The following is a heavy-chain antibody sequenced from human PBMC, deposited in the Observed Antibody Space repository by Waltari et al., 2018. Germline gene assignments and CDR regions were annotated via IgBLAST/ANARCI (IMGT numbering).Heavy chain of an antibody. CDR2: IRDNANTI. J-gene: IGHJ4*02. D-gene: IGHD3-16*01. CDR3: ARDHDWAFDH. V-gene: IGHV3-48*02. Sequence: VQLVESGGAFVQPGDSLRLSCETSGFMFSWYSVNWVRQAPGKGPEWLAYIRDNANTIAYALSVKGRFTSSRDNAEKSLFLQMNSLRDEDTAVYYCARDHDWAFDHWGPGTLVTVSS. CDR1: GFMFSWYS.